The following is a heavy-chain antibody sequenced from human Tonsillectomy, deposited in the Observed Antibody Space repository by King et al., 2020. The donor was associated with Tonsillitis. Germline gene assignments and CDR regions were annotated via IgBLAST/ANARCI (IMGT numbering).Heavy chain of an antibody. V-gene: IGHV2-70*11. CDR2: IDWDDDK. Sequence: VTLKESGPALVKPTQTLTLTCTFSGFSLSTSGMCVSWIRQPPGKALEWLAPIDWDDDKYYSTSLKTRLTISKDTSKNQVVLTMTNMDPVDTATYYCARTLYSYGQYYFDYWGQGTLVTVSS. CDR3: ARTLYSYGQYYFDY. D-gene: IGHD5-18*01. CDR1: GFSLSTSGMC. J-gene: IGHJ4*02.